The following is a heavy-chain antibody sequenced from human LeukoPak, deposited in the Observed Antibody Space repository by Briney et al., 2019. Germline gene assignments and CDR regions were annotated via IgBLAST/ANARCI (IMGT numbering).Heavy chain of an antibody. CDR2: IWYDVSNK. J-gene: IGHJ3*02. V-gene: IGHV3-33*01. D-gene: IGHD3-22*01. CDR3: ARDSHYYYDSSGYLFGAFDI. CDR1: GFTFSSYG. Sequence: GGSLRLSCAASGFTFSSYGMHWVRQAPGKGLEWVAVIWYDVSNKYYADSVKGRFTISRDNSKNTLHLQMNSLRAEDTAVYYCARDSHYYYDSSGYLFGAFDIWGQGTMVTVSS.